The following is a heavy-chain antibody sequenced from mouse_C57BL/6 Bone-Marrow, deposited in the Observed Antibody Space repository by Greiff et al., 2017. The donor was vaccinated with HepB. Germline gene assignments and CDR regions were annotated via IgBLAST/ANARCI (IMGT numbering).Heavy chain of an antibody. J-gene: IGHJ4*01. Sequence: QVQLKQPGTELVKPGASVKLSCKASGYTFTSYWMHWVKQRPGQGLEWIGNINPSNGGTNYNEKFKSKATLTVDKSSSTDYMQLSSLTSEDSAVYYCAPSAPTTVVSMDYWGQGTSVTVSS. V-gene: IGHV1-53*01. CDR1: GYTFTSYW. D-gene: IGHD1-1*01. CDR3: APSAPTTVVSMDY. CDR2: INPSNGGT.